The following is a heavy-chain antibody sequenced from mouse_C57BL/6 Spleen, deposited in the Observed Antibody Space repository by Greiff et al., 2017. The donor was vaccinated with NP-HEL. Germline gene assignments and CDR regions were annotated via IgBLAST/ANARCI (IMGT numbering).Heavy chain of an antibody. CDR1: GYTFTSYW. CDR2: IDPNSGGT. D-gene: IGHD3-1*01. V-gene: IGHV1-72*01. Sequence: QVHVKQSGAELVKPGASVKLSCKASGYTFTSYWMHWVKQRPGRGLEWIGRIDPNSGGTKYNEKFKSKATLTVDKPSSTAYMQLSSLTSEDSAVYYCARLDRGLPWFAYWGQGTLVTVSA. CDR3: ARLDRGLPWFAY. J-gene: IGHJ3*01.